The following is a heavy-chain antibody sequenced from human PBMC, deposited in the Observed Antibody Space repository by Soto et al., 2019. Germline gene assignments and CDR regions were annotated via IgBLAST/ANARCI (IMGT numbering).Heavy chain of an antibody. J-gene: IGHJ3*02. Sequence: ASVKVSCKASGYTFTSYDINWVRQATGQGLEWMGWMNPNSGNTGYAQKFQGRVTMTRNTSISTAYMELSSLRSEDTAVYYCARGEGGIVVVVEAFDIWGQGTMVTVSS. CDR2: MNPNSGNT. D-gene: IGHD2-15*01. V-gene: IGHV1-8*01. CDR1: GYTFTSYD. CDR3: ARGEGGIVVVVEAFDI.